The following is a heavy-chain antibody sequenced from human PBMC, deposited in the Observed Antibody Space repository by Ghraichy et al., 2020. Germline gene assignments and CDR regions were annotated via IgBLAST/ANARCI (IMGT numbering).Heavy chain of an antibody. CDR1: GFTFSDHS. CDR3: ARLYYDILTGDYYGMDV. Sequence: GGSLRLSCAASGFTFSDHSMDWVRQAPGKGLEWVGRTRNKANRYTTEYAASVKGRFTISRDDSKNSLYLQMNSLKTEDTAVYYCARLYYDILTGDYYGMDVWGQGTTVTVSS. D-gene: IGHD3-9*01. CDR2: TRNKANRYTT. V-gene: IGHV3-72*01. J-gene: IGHJ6*02.